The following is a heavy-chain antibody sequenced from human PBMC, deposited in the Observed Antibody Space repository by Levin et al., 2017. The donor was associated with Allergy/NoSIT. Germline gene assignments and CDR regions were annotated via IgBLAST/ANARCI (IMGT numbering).Heavy chain of an antibody. D-gene: IGHD2-2*01. Sequence: GGSLRLSCAASGFAVSTHYMTWVRQAPGKGLECVSVIYADGTTFYGDFVRGRFTISRDNSKNMLSLQMHNLRAEDTAIYYCTKGHYSGVYQWGQGTRVTVSS. CDR3: TKGHYSGVYQ. CDR2: IYADGTT. J-gene: IGHJ4*02. V-gene: IGHV3-53*01. CDR1: GFAVSTHY.